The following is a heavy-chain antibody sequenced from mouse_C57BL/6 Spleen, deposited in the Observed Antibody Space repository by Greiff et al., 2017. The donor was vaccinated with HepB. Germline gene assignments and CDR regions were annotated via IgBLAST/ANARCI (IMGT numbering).Heavy chain of an antibody. CDR2: ISDGGSYT. CDR3: ARDNYSIFYFDY. V-gene: IGHV5-4*01. D-gene: IGHD2-5*01. CDR1: GFTFSSYA. Sequence: EVQLQQSGGGLVKPGGSLKLSCAASGFTFSSYAMSWVRQTPEKRLEWVATISDGGSYTYYPDNVKGRFTISRDNAKNNLYLQMSHLKSEDTAMYYCARDNYSIFYFDYWGQGTTLTVSS. J-gene: IGHJ2*01.